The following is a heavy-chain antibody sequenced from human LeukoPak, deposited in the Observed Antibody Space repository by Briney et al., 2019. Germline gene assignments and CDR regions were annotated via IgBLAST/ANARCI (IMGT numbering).Heavy chain of an antibody. V-gene: IGHV1-69*05. CDR3: ARQNYFDSSGYYIDY. J-gene: IGHJ4*02. CDR1: GGTFSSYA. CDR2: IIPIFGTA. D-gene: IGHD3-22*01. Sequence: SVKVSCKASGGTFSSYAISWVRQAPGQGLEWMGRIIPIFGTANYAQKFQGRVTITTGESTSTAYMELSSLRSEDTAMYYCARQNYFDSSGYYIDYWGQGTLVTVSS.